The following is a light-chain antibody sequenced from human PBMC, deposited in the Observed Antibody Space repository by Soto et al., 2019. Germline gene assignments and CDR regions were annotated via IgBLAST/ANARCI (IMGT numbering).Light chain of an antibody. CDR3: QQYKDGAWT. J-gene: IGKJ1*01. V-gene: IGKV1-5*01. CDR2: DAS. CDR1: QRIDRY. Sequence: DIQLTQSPSTLSASVGDRVTVTCRASQRIDRYWAWYQQKPGKAPKLLVYDASTLEGGVPSSFSGSGSATEFILTLSSLQPDDFATYYCQQYKDGAWTFGQGTRVEIK.